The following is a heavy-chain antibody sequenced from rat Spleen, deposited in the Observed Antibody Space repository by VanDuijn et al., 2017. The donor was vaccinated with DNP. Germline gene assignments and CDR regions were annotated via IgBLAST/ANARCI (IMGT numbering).Heavy chain of an antibody. CDR2: ITHGGGNT. V-gene: IGHV5-20*01. Sequence: EVQLVESGGGLVQPGRSLKLSCTASGFTFSDYYMAWVRQAPTKGLEWVATITHGGGNTYYRDSVKGRFTISRDNADSTLYLQMDSLRSEDSATYYCTIDSYNSPFAYWGQGTLVTVSS. CDR3: TIDSYNSPFAY. D-gene: IGHD1-5*01. CDR1: GFTFSDYY. J-gene: IGHJ3*01.